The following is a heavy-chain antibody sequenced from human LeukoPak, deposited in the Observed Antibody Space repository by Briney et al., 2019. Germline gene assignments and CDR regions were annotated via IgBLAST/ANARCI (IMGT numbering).Heavy chain of an antibody. D-gene: IGHD3-3*01. CDR1: GFTFSTYA. Sequence: GGSLRLSCAASGFTFSTYAMHWVRQAPGKGLEWVAVISYDGSNKYYAESVKGRFTISRDNSKNTLYLQMNSLRAEDTALYYCAKDRRYDFWSGNWFDPWGQGTLVTVSS. CDR3: AKDRRYDFWSGNWFDP. J-gene: IGHJ5*02. V-gene: IGHV3-30-3*01. CDR2: ISYDGSNK.